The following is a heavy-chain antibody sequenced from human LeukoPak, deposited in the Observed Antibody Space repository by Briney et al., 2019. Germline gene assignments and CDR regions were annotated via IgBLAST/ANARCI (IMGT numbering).Heavy chain of an antibody. CDR2: ISYDGSNK. V-gene: IGHV3-30*04. CDR3: ARGLYYMDV. CDR1: GFTFSSYA. J-gene: IGHJ6*03. Sequence: GGSLRLSCAASGFTFSSYAMHWVRQAPGKGLEWVAVISYDGSNKYYADSVKGRFTISRDNSKNTLYLRMNSLRAEDTAVYYCARGLYYMDVWGKGTTVTISS.